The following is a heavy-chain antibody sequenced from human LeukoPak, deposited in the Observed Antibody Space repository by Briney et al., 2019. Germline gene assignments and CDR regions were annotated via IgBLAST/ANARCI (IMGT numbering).Heavy chain of an antibody. CDR2: IRGSGASS. Sequence: GGSLRLSCEASGFTFSNYAMTWVRQAPGKGLEWVSSIRGSGASSFYADSVKGRFAMSRDNSKSTLYLQMNSLRVGDTAVYYCERDPNGDYVGAFDFGGQGTLVTVSS. J-gene: IGHJ3*01. CDR1: GFTFSNYA. D-gene: IGHD4-17*01. CDR3: ERDPNGDYVGAFDF. V-gene: IGHV3-23*01.